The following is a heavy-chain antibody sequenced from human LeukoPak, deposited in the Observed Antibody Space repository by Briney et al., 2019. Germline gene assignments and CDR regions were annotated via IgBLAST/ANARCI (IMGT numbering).Heavy chain of an antibody. V-gene: IGHV3-21*01. CDR2: ISSSSSYI. J-gene: IGHJ6*02. CDR3: AKDRGVVPAAISAFYYYYGMDV. CDR1: GFTFSSYS. Sequence: GGSLRLSCAASGFTFSSYSMNWVRQAPGKGLEWVSSISSSSSYIYYADSVKGRFTISRDNAKNTLYLQMNSLRAEDTAVYYCAKDRGVVPAAISAFYYYYGMDVWGQGTTVTVSS. D-gene: IGHD2-2*02.